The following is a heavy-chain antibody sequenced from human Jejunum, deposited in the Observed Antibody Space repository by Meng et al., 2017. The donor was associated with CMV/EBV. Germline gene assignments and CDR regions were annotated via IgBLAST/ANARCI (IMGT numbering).Heavy chain of an antibody. J-gene: IGHJ5*02. CDR1: SLSSGEYY. CDR2: IYYSGVT. CDR3: ARDGYGGDSGGLWFDP. D-gene: IGHD4-23*01. V-gene: IGHV4-30-4*08. Sequence: SLSSGEYYWNWIRQPPGKGLEWIGNIYYSGVTYYNPSLKSRLTMSVDNSKNQFSLNLKSVTAADTAVYYCARDGYGGDSGGLWFDPWGQGTLVTVSS.